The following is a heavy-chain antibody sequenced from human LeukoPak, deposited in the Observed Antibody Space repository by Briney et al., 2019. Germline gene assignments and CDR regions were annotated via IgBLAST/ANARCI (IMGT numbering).Heavy chain of an antibody. V-gene: IGHV4-34*01. J-gene: IGHJ5*02. Sequence: SETLSLACAVYGGSFSGYYWSWIRQPPGKGLEWIGEINHSGSTNYNPSLKSRVTISVDTSKNQFSLKLGSVTAADTAVYYCARVSVTMVRGVILVWFDPWGQGTLVTVSS. CDR2: INHSGST. D-gene: IGHD3-10*01. CDR1: GGSFSGYY. CDR3: ARVSVTMVRGVILVWFDP.